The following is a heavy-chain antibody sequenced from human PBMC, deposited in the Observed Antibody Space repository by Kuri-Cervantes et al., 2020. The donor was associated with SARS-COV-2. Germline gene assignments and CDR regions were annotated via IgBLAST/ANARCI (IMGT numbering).Heavy chain of an antibody. CDR1: GFTVSSNY. D-gene: IGHD6-19*01. V-gene: IGHV3-53*01. Sequence: GGSLRSSGAASGFTVSSNYMSWVRQAPGKGLEWVSVIYSGGSTYYADSVKGRFTISRDNSKNTLYLQMNSLRAEDTAVYYCARSIIAVAGFGGRDYWGQGTLVTVSS. CDR3: ARSIIAVAGFGGRDY. CDR2: IYSGGST. J-gene: IGHJ4*02.